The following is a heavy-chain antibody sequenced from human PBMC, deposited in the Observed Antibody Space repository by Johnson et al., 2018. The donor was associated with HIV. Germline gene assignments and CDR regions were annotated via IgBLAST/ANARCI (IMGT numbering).Heavy chain of an antibody. V-gene: IGHV3-30*02. Sequence: QVQLVESGGGVVRPGRSLRLSCAASGFTFDDYGMTWVRQAPGKGLEWVAFIRYDGSNKYYADSVKGRFTISRDNSKNSLYLQMNSLRAEDKDLYYCAKDIRGSLGAFDSWGQGTMVTVSS. CDR1: GFTFDDYG. J-gene: IGHJ3*02. CDR3: AKDIRGSLGAFDS. CDR2: IRYDGSNK. D-gene: IGHD1-26*01.